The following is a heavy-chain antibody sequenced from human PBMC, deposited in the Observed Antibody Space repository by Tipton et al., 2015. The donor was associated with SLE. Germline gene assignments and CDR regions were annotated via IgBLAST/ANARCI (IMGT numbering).Heavy chain of an antibody. CDR3: AKEVLRSLYMDV. CDR2: ISYDGSNK. V-gene: IGHV3-30*14. CDR1: GFTFSSYA. J-gene: IGHJ6*03. Sequence: SLRLSCAASGFTFSSYAMHWVRQAPGKGLEWVAVISYDGSNKYYADSVKGRFTISRDNSKNRLYLQMNSLRAEDTAVYYCAKEVLRSLYMDVWGKGTTVTVSS. D-gene: IGHD3-3*01.